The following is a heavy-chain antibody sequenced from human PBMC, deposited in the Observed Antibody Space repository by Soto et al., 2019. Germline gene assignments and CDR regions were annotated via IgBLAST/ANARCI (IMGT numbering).Heavy chain of an antibody. D-gene: IGHD3-3*01. Sequence: QVHLVESGGGVVQPGRSLRLSCVVSGVTFRTYGIHWVRQXPGXXLXXXXXXSYDGETKFYADSVKGRFTISKDTSKNTVFLQMNSLATEDTALYFCAKSXKGXXGVVXXXXLDPFDVWGQGTLVAVSS. CDR1: GVTFRTYG. CDR2: XSYDGETK. V-gene: IGHV3-30*18. CDR3: AKSXKGXXGVVXXXXLDPFDV. J-gene: IGHJ3*01.